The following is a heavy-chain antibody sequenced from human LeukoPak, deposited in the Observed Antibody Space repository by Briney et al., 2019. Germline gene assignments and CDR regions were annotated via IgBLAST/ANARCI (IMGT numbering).Heavy chain of an antibody. CDR3: ARGGGGYYDSSGLDY. CDR2: IYHSGST. V-gene: IGHV4-30-2*01. CDR1: GGSISSGGYS. Sequence: SETLSLTCAVSGGSISSGGYSWSWIRQPPGKGLEWIGYIYHSGSTYYNPSLKSRVTISVDRSKNLFSLKLSSVTAADTAVYYCARGGGGYYDSSGLDYWGQGTLVTVSS. D-gene: IGHD3-22*01. J-gene: IGHJ4*02.